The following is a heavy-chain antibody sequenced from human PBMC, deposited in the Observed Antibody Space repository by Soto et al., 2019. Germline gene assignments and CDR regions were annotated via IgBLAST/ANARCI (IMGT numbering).Heavy chain of an antibody. V-gene: IGHV1-69*01. CDR1: GGTLSSYV. CDR3: ARDPRQDCSGATCYYS. Sequence: QVQLVQSAAEVKKPGSSVKVSCKASGGTLSSYVISWVRQAPGQGLEWMGGIIPIFGTTTYGEKLQGRVTSTADESTSTTYMELSSLKSEDTAVYYCARDPRQDCSGATCYYSWGQGTLVTVSS. J-gene: IGHJ4*02. D-gene: IGHD2-15*01. CDR2: IIPIFGTT.